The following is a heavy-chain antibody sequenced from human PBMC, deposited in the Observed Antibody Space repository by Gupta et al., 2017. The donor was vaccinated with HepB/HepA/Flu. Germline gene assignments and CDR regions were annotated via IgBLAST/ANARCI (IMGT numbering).Heavy chain of an antibody. CDR1: GYTFTSYY. D-gene: IGHD5-12*01. Sequence: QVQLVQSGAEVKKPGASVKVSCKASGYTFTSYYMHWVRQAPGQGLEWMGIINPSGGSTSNAQKFQGRVTMTRNASTSTVYMELSSLRSEDTAVYYCARVAVATGYYYYGMDVWGQGTTVTVSS. J-gene: IGHJ6*02. CDR2: INPSGGST. V-gene: IGHV1-46*01. CDR3: ARVAVATGYYYYGMDV.